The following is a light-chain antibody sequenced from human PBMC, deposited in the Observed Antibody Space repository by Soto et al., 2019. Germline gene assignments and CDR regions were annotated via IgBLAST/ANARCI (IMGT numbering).Light chain of an antibody. J-gene: IGKJ1*01. CDR3: QQYNNWPT. CDR1: ESVDDY. V-gene: IGKV3-11*01. Sequence: EIVLRQSPDTLSLSPVERATLYFRASESVDDYLAWYQQKPGQAPRLVIYEASNRATGIPARFSGSGSGAEFTLTISSLQSEDFAVYYCQQYNNWPTFGQGTKVDIK. CDR2: EAS.